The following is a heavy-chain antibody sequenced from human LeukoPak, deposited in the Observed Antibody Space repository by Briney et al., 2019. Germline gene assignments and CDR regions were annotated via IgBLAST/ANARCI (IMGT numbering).Heavy chain of an antibody. J-gene: IGHJ3*02. Sequence: GASVKVSCKASGYTFTSYDINWVRQATGQGLEWRGWMNPNSGNTGYAQKFQGRVTMTRNTSISTAYMELSSLRSEDTAVYYCARGRITMVRNAFDIWGQGTMVTVSS. D-gene: IGHD3-10*01. CDR2: MNPNSGNT. CDR1: GYTFTSYD. V-gene: IGHV1-8*01. CDR3: ARGRITMVRNAFDI.